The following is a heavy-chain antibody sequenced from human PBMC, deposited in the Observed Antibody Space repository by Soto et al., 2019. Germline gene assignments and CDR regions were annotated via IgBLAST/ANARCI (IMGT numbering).Heavy chain of an antibody. Sequence: GGSLRLSCAASGFTFSSYSMNWVRQAPGKGLEWVSYISSSSSYIYYADSVKGRFTISRDNAKNSLYLHMNSLRAEDTAVYYCARSSRGYSYGYFDYWGQGTLVTVSS. CDR3: ARSSRGYSYGYFDY. CDR2: ISSSSSYI. D-gene: IGHD5-18*01. CDR1: GFTFSSYS. J-gene: IGHJ4*02. V-gene: IGHV3-21*01.